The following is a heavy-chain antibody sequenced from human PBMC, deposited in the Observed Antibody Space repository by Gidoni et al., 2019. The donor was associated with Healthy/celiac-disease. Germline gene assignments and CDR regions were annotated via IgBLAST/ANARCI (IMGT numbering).Heavy chain of an antibody. J-gene: IGHJ6*02. D-gene: IGHD1-1*01. CDR3: AKDRATKTNYYYYGMDV. CDR1: GFTFSSSG. V-gene: IGHV3-30*18. Sequence: QVQLVESGGGVVQPGRSLRLSCAASGFTFSSSGMHWVRQAPGKGLEWVAVISYDGRNKYYADAVKGRFTISRDNSKNTLYLQMNSLRAEDTAVYYCAKDRATKTNYYYYGMDVWGQGTTVTVSS. CDR2: ISYDGRNK.